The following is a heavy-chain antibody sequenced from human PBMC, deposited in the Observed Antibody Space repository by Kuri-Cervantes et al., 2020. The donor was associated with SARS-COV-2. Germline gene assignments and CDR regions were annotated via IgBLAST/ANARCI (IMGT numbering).Heavy chain of an antibody. CDR3: ARVHGPHYDFWSGYYPLYYYMDV. D-gene: IGHD3-3*01. CDR2: IGTAGDT. J-gene: IGHJ6*03. CDR1: GFTFSSYD. Sequence: LSLTCAASGFTFSSYDMHWVRQATGKGLEWVSAIGTAGDTYYPGSVKGRFTISRENAKNSLYLQMNSLRAEDTAVYYCARVHGPHYDFWSGYYPLYYYMDVWGKGTTVTVSS. V-gene: IGHV3-13*04.